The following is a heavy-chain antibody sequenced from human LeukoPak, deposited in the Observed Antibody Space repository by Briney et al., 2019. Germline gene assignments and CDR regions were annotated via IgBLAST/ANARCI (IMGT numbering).Heavy chain of an antibody. CDR3: TTALSLSGYGYYYYMDV. V-gene: IGHV3-15*01. CDR2: IKSKTDGGTT. J-gene: IGHJ6*03. Sequence: PGGSLRLSCAASGSTFSNAWMSWVRQAPGKGLEWVGRIKSKTDGGTTDYAAPVKGRFTISRDDSKNTLYLQMNSLKTEDTAVYYCTTALSLSGYGYYYYMDVWGKGTTVTVSS. D-gene: IGHD3-9*01. CDR1: GSTFSNAW.